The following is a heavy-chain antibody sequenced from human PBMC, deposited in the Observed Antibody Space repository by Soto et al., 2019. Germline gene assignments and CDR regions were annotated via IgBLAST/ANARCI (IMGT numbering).Heavy chain of an antibody. CDR3: AEATVAYRGDKYWYFHP. V-gene: IGHV1-69*01. Sequence: QVQLVQSGAEVKKPGSSVKVSCKASGGTFSSYAISWVRQAPGQGLEWMGGIIPIFGTANYAQKFQGRVTITADESTSTGYSGLGRLGFEDTGVEFWAEATVAYRGDKYWYFHPLGRGTLVPVSS. CDR2: IIPIFGTA. D-gene: IGHD4-17*01. J-gene: IGHJ2*01. CDR1: GGTFSSYA.